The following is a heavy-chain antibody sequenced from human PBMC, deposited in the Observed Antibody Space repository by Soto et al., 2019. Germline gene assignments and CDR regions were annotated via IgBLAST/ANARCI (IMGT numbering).Heavy chain of an antibody. J-gene: IGHJ6*02. V-gene: IGHV4-59*01. Sequence: AXXTRSLSCTVSGGSLSSYHWGWIPQPPGKGLEWIGYIYYTGTTNYNPSPKSRVTISVDAAKTQFSLKLSSVTAAETAVYYCASSNIAATGFYYYGMDVWGRGTTVTVSS. CDR3: ASSNIAATGFYYYGMDV. CDR2: IYYTGTT. D-gene: IGHD6-13*01. CDR1: GGSLSSYH.